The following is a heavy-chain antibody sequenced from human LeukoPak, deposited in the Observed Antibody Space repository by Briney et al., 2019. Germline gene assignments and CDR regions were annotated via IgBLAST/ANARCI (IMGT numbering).Heavy chain of an antibody. Sequence: PGGSLRLSCAASGFSVSSNYMSWVRQAPGKGLEWVSVIYSDGSTYYADSVKDRFTISRDNSKNTLYLQMNSLRAEDTAVYYCAKDGPDIVVVPAAIQHYYYYYMDVWGKGTTVTVSS. CDR2: IYSDGST. CDR1: GFSVSSNY. D-gene: IGHD2-2*02. CDR3: AKDGPDIVVVPAAIQHYYYYYMDV. V-gene: IGHV3-53*05. J-gene: IGHJ6*03.